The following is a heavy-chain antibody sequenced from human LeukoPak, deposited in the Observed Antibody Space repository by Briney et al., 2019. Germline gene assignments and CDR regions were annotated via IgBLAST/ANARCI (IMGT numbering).Heavy chain of an antibody. CDR2: ISYDGSNK. CDR1: GFTFSSYG. D-gene: IGHD4-23*01. Sequence: GGSLRLSCAASGFTFSSYGMHWVRQAPGKGLEWVAVISYDGSNKYYADSVKGRFTISRDNSKNTLYLQMNSLRAEDTAVYYCAKDPRATVVTPGGYFDYWGQGTLVTVSS. J-gene: IGHJ4*02. CDR3: AKDPRATVVTPGGYFDY. V-gene: IGHV3-30*18.